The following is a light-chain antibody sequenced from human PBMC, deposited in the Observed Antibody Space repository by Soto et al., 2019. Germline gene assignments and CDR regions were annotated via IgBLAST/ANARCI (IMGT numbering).Light chain of an antibody. CDR2: AVS. CDR3: TKYKSARWE. CDR1: QALGDY. V-gene: IGKV1-27*01. Sequence: DIHITQSPSSLSASVGDRVTITCRASQALGDYIAWYQQKPGKAPKLVIYAVSTLQSGVPSRFSGSGSGTEFTITINRMQPDDVETYNCTKYKSARWEFGQGKKVDIK. J-gene: IGKJ1*01.